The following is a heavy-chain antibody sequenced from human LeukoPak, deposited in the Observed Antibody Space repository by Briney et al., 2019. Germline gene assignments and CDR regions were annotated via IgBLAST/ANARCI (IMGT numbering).Heavy chain of an antibody. CDR3: ASSPITMIVVVTHGYFDY. J-gene: IGHJ4*02. D-gene: IGHD3-22*01. CDR2: IYYSGST. Sequence: SETLSLTCTVSGDSISSHYWSWIRQPPGKGLEWIGYIYYSGSTNYNPSLKSRVTISVDTSKNQFSLKLSSVTAADTAVYYCASSPITMIVVVTHGYFDYWGQGTLVTASS. V-gene: IGHV4-59*11. CDR1: GDSISSHY.